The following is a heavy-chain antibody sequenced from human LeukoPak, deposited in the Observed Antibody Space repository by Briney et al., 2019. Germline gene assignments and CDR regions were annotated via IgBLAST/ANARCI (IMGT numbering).Heavy chain of an antibody. Sequence: SGGSLRLSCAASGFTFSSYRMSWVRQAPGKGLEWVANIKQDGSEKYYVDSVKGRFTISRDNAKNSLYLQMNSLRAEDTAVYYCARGFSRYYDFWSGYLSYYYYYMDVWGKGTTVTVSS. CDR2: IKQDGSEK. CDR3: ARGFSRYYDFWSGYLSYYYYYMDV. CDR1: GFTFSSYR. D-gene: IGHD3-3*01. V-gene: IGHV3-7*01. J-gene: IGHJ6*03.